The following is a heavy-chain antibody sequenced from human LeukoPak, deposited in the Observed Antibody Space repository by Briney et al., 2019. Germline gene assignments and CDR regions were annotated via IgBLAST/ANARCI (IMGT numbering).Heavy chain of an antibody. CDR2: ISYDGRNK. CDR1: RFTFSSFG. D-gene: IGHD6-19*01. Sequence: GGSLRLSCAASRFTFSSFGMPWVRQAPGKGLEWVAVISYDGRNKYYADSVKGRFTISRDNSKNTLYLQMNSLRAEDTAVYYCAQQGGGSGWYLSYWGQGTLVTVSS. V-gene: IGHV3-30*18. J-gene: IGHJ4*02. CDR3: AQQGGGSGWYLSY.